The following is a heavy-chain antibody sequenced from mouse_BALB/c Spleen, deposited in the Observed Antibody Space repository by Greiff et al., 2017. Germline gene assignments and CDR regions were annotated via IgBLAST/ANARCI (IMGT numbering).Heavy chain of an antibody. D-gene: IGHD2-2*01. V-gene: IGHV5-9-3*01. CDR1: GFTFSSYA. Sequence: EVQLVESGGGLVKPGGSLKLSCAASGFTFSSYAMSWVRQTPEKRLEWVATISSGGSYTYYPDSVKGRFTISRDNAKNTLYLKMSSLRSEDTAMYYCARHGYYDAMDYWGQGTSVTVSS. CDR2: ISSGGSYT. CDR3: ARHGYYDAMDY. J-gene: IGHJ4*01.